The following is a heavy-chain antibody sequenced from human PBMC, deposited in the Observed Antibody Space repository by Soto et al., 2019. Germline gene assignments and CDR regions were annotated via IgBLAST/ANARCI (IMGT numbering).Heavy chain of an antibody. J-gene: IGHJ4*02. CDR2: IYWDDDE. D-gene: IGHD2-2*01. Sequence: QITLKESGPTLVKPTQTLTLTCTFSGFSLSTTAEGVGWIRQPPGKALEWLALIYWDDDERYSPSLKSRLTITKDTSKNQVVLTMTTVDPVYTATYYCAHGSCSSADCYPNPYLDYWGQGILVTVSS. CDR1: GFSLSTTAEG. CDR3: AHGSCSSADCYPNPYLDY. V-gene: IGHV2-5*02.